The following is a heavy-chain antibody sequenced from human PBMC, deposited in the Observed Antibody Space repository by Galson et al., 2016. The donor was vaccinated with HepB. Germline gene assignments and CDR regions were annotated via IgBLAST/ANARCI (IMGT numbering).Heavy chain of an antibody. CDR1: GFSFSTYA. D-gene: IGHD2-21*02. CDR3: AKHRGTAWHVENYFDS. V-gene: IGHV3-30*18. CDR2: ISYDGGHK. J-gene: IGHJ4*02. Sequence: SLRLSCAASGFSFSTYAMHWVRQSPGRGLEWVTIISYDGGHKEYADSVKGRFSISRDNSRNTLYLHMNNLRPEDTAVYYCAKHRGTAWHVENYFDSWGQGTPVTVSS.